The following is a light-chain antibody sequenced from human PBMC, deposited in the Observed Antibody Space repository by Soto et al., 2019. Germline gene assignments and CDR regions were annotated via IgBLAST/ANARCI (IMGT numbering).Light chain of an antibody. V-gene: IGKV3-20*01. CDR3: QNFGDSPFT. CDR1: ETISNHY. CDR2: CAS. J-gene: IGKJ3*01. Sequence: EIVLMQSPDTLSLSPGERATLSCRASETISNHYIAWYQQKPGQAPRLLIFCASTRATGIPDRFSGSWSGTDFTLTISRLEPEDFAVYYCQNFGDSPFTFGPGTKVDIK.